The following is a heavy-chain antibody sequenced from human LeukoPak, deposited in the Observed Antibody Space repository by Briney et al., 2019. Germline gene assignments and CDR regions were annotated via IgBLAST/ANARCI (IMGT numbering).Heavy chain of an antibody. J-gene: IGHJ4*02. Sequence: TSETLSLTCTVSGGSISSYYWSWIRQPAGKGLEWIGHVYTSGSTKYNPSLMSRVAMSVDTSKNQFSLKLSSVTDADTAVYYCARVNYYDSSGARFDSWGQGTLVTVSS. V-gene: IGHV4-4*07. CDR3: ARVNYYDSSGARFDS. CDR2: VYTSGST. D-gene: IGHD3-22*01. CDR1: GGSISSYY.